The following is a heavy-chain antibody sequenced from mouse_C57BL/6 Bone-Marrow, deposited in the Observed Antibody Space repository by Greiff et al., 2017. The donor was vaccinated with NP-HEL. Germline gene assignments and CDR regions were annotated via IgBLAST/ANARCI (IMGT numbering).Heavy chain of an antibody. CDR3: AREETKKLGLWYFDV. CDR1: GYTFTSYW. V-gene: IGHV1-64*01. CDR2: IHPNSGST. J-gene: IGHJ1*03. Sequence: QVQLQQPGAELVKPGASVKLSCKASGYTFTSYWMHWVKQRPGQGLEWIGMIHPNSGSTNYNEKFKSKATLTVDKSSSTAYMQLSSLTSEDSAVYYSAREETKKLGLWYFDVWGTGTTVTVSS. D-gene: IGHD1-3*01.